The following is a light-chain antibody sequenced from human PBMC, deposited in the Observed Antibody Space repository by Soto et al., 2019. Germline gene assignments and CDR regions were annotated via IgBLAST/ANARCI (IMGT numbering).Light chain of an antibody. J-gene: IGLJ2*01. CDR1: SSDVGDYNY. CDR3: SSYTSSSTSVI. V-gene: IGLV2-14*01. CDR2: EVS. Sequence: QSVLTQPASVSGSPGQSITISCTRTSSDVGDYNYVSWYQHHPGKAPKLMIYEVSNRPSGVSNRFSGSKSGNTASLTISGLQVEDEADYYCSSYTSSSTSVIFGGGTKLTVL.